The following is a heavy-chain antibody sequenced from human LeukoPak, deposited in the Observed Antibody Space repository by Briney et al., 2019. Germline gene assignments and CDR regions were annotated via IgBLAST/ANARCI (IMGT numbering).Heavy chain of an antibody. CDR3: ARGAFDP. V-gene: IGHV3-7*01. Sequence: GGSLRLSCVASGFAFTSHWMSWVRQAPGKGLEWVANIKQDGSEKYYVDSVKGRFAISRDNAKNSVYLQMNSLRAEDTAVYYCARGAFDPWGQGTLVSVSS. CDR2: IKQDGSEK. J-gene: IGHJ5*02. CDR1: GFAFTSHW.